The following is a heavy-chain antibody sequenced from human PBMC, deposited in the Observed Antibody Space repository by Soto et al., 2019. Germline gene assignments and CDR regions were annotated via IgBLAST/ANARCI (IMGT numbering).Heavy chain of an antibody. CDR1: AFTLSDHF. V-gene: IGHV3-72*01. D-gene: IGHD3-16*02. CDR2: SRDIAHSNTT. Sequence: EVQLVESGGGLVQPGGSLRLSCAVSAFTLSDHFIDWVRQAPGKGLEWVGRSRDIAHSNTTAYRASVKGSFTISRDDSRNALYLKSNRLKNEDTYVYSCASNLAYSWGYTFDHWGQGTLVTVSS. J-gene: IGHJ4*02. CDR3: ASNLAYSWGYTFDH.